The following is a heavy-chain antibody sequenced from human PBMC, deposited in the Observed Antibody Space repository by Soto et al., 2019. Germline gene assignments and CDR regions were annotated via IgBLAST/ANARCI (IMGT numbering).Heavy chain of an antibody. CDR2: ISSSSSYI. Sequence: VGSLRLSCAASGFTFSSYSMNWVRQAPGKGLEWVSSISSSSSYICYADSVKGRFTISRDNAKNSLYLQMNSLRAEDTAVYYCARDRSEGAYHSTPLSPWGQGTLVTVSS. J-gene: IGHJ5*02. D-gene: IGHD2-2*01. CDR1: GFTFSSYS. V-gene: IGHV3-21*01. CDR3: ARDRSEGAYHSTPLSP.